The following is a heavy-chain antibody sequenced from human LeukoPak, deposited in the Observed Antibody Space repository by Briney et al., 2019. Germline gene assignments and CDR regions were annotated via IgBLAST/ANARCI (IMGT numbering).Heavy chain of an antibody. J-gene: IGHJ5*02. D-gene: IGHD2-21*02. CDR2: INPNSGGT. Sequence: ASVKVSCKASGHTFTGYYMHWVRQAPGQGLEWMGRINPNSGGTNYAQKFQGRVTMTRDTSISTAYMELSRLRSDDTAVYYCARGYCGGDCYSNWFDPWGQGTLVTVSS. V-gene: IGHV1-2*06. CDR1: GHTFTGYY. CDR3: ARGYCGGDCYSNWFDP.